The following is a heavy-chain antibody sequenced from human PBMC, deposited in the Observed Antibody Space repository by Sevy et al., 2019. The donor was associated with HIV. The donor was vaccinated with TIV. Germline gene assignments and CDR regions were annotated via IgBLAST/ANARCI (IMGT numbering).Heavy chain of an antibody. Sequence: SETLSLTCTVSGGSISSGSYYWSWIRQPAGKGLEWIGRIYTSGSTNYNPSLKSRVTISVDTSKNQFSLKLSSVTAADTAVYCCARGGGNSFLDAFDIWGQGTMVTVSS. J-gene: IGHJ3*02. CDR2: IYTSGST. CDR3: ARGGGNSFLDAFDI. V-gene: IGHV4-61*02. D-gene: IGHD2-21*02. CDR1: GGSISSGSYY.